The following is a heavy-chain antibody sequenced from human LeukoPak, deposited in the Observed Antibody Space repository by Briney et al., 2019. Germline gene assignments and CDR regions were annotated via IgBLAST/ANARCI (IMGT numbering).Heavy chain of an antibody. CDR1: GFTFDDYA. CDR3: AKDGPSNWGSAI. D-gene: IGHD7-27*01. V-gene: IGHV3-30*02. J-gene: IGHJ4*02. CDR2: IQHDSGKT. Sequence: PGRSLRLSCAASGFTFDDYAMHWVRQAPGKGLEWVAFIQHDSGKTYYADSVKGRFTISRDNSKNTLYLQMNSLRTEDTAVYYCAKDGPSNWGSAIWGQGTLVTVSS.